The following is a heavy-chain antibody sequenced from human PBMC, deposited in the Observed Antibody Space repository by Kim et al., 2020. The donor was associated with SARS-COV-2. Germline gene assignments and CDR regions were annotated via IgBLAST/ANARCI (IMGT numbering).Heavy chain of an antibody. V-gene: IGHV1-3*01. J-gene: IGHJ4*02. CDR3: ARGPTYYDFWSGYYTLDY. D-gene: IGHD3-3*01. Sequence: QGRVTITRDTSASTAYMELSSLRSEDTAVYYCARGPTYYDFWSGYYTLDYWGQGTLVTVSS.